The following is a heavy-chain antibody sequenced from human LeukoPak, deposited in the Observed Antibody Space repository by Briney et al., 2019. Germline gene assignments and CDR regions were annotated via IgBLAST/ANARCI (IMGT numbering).Heavy chain of an antibody. J-gene: IGHJ4*02. CDR3: ARGVYIAAAQYGY. Sequence: PSETLSLTYTVSGGSIGTYSWNWIRQPPGKGLEWIGYIYYSGTTNYNPSLKSRVTISVDTSKNQFSPKLSSVTAADTAVYYCARGVYIAAAQYGYWGQGTLVTVSS. CDR1: GGSIGTYS. V-gene: IGHV4-59*01. D-gene: IGHD6-13*01. CDR2: IYYSGTT.